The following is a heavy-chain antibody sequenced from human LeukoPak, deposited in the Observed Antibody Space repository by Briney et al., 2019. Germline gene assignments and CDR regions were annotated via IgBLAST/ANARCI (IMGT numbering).Heavy chain of an antibody. Sequence: GGSLRLSCVASGFTFSSYWMHWVRQAPGKGLVWVSRINSDGSSTSYADSVKGRFTISRDNAKNTLYLQMNSLRAEDTAVYYCASIGGRGSYSLDYWGQGTLVTVSS. D-gene: IGHD1-26*01. J-gene: IGHJ4*02. CDR1: GFTFSSYW. V-gene: IGHV3-74*01. CDR2: INSDGSST. CDR3: ASIGGRGSYSLDY.